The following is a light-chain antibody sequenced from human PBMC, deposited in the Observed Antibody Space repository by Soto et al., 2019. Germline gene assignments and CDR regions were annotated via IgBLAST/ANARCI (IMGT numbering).Light chain of an antibody. J-gene: IGKJ2*01. CDR3: QQSYSTPRT. CDR1: QSISNY. V-gene: IGKV1-39*01. CDR2: TAS. Sequence: DIQRTQSPSSLSASVGDRVTITCRASQSISNYLNWYQQKPGKAPKILIYTASSLQSGVPSRFSGSGSGTDFTLTISSLQPEDFTTYYCQQSYSTPRTFGQGTKLEIK.